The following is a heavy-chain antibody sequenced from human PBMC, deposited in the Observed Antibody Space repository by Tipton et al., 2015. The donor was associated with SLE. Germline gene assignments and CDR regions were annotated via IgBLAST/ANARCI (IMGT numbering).Heavy chain of an antibody. CDR2: IYYSGST. J-gene: IGHJ4*02. Sequence: TLSLTCTVSGGSISSHYWSWIRQPPGKGLEWIGYIYYSGSTNYNPSLKSRVTISVDTSKNQFSLKLSSVTAADTAVYYCAREATFGGVVDYWGQVTLVTVSS. D-gene: IGHD3-16*01. CDR1: GGSISSHY. CDR3: AREATFGGVVDY. V-gene: IGHV4-59*11.